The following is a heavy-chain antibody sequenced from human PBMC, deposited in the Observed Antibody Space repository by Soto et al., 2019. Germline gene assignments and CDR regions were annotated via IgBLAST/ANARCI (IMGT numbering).Heavy chain of an antibody. V-gene: IGHV1-46*01. J-gene: IGHJ4*02. D-gene: IGHD3-10*01. CDR3: ARIGAPRHYGSGSYYFDY. Sequence: ASVKVSCKASGYTFTSYYMHWVRQAPGQGLEWMGIINPSGGSTSYAQKFQGRVTMTRDTSTSTVYMELSSLRSEDTAVYYCARIGAPRHYGSGSYYFDYWGQGTLVTVPQ. CDR1: GYTFTSYY. CDR2: INPSGGST.